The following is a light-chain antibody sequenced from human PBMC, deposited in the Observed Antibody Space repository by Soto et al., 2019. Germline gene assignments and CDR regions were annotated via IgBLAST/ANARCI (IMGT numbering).Light chain of an antibody. CDR2: GAS. J-gene: IGKJ2*01. V-gene: IGKV3-20*01. CDR3: QQYDNSPYT. CDR1: QRVTSSY. Sequence: EIVLTQSPGTLSLSPGERVTLSCRASQRVTSSYLGWYQQKPGQAPRLLIYGASSRATGIPDWFSGSGSGTDFTLTINRLEPEDFAVYYCQQYDNSPYTFGQGTKLQIK.